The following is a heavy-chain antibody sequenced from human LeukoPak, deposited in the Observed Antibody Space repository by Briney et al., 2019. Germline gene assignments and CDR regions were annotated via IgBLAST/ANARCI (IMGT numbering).Heavy chain of an antibody. J-gene: IGHJ3*02. CDR3: AKDWGTYYYDSSGYPPVFDI. CDR1: GFTFSSYA. CDR2: ISGSGGST. V-gene: IGHV3-23*01. D-gene: IGHD3-22*01. Sequence: PGGSLRLSCAASGFTFSSYAMSWVRQAPGRGLEWVSAISGSGGSTYYADSVKGRFTISRDNSKNTLYLQMNSLRAEDTAVYYCAKDWGTYYYDSSGYPPVFDIWGQGTMVTVSS.